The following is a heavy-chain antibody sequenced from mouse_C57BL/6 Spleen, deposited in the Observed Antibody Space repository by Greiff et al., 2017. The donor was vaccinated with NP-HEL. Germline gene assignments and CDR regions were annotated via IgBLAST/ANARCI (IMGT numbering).Heavy chain of an antibody. J-gene: IGHJ4*01. Sequence: VKLMESGPGLVAPSQSLSITCTVSGFSLTSYAISWVRQPPGKGLEWLGVIWTGGGTNYNSALKSRLSISKDNSKSQVFLKMNSLQTDDTARYYCARNYYDYDYYAMDYWGQGTSVTVSS. CDR1: GFSLTSYA. V-gene: IGHV2-9-1*01. CDR2: IWTGGGT. D-gene: IGHD2-4*01. CDR3: ARNYYDYDYYAMDY.